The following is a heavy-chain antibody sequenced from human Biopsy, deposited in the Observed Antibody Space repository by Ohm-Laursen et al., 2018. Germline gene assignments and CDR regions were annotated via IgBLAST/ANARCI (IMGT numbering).Heavy chain of an antibody. CDR2: IIPIFGTP. D-gene: IGHD1/OR15-1a*01. Sequence: GSSVKVSCNVSGDTFSSYAISWVRQAPGQGLECMGGIIPIFGTPNYAQKFQGRVTITAEEFMSTAYMELSSLRSEDTAVYYCARGGGYNWNNGWFDPWGQGTLVTVSS. V-gene: IGHV1-69*01. J-gene: IGHJ5*02. CDR1: GDTFSSYA. CDR3: ARGGGYNWNNGWFDP.